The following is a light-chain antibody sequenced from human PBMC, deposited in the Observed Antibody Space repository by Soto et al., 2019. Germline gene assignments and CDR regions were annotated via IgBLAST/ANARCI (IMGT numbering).Light chain of an antibody. Sequence: EIVLTQSPATLSLSPGERATLSCRASQSVSSSLAWYQQTPGQEPRLLVYDSSTRATGVPARFSGSGSGTDFTLTISTLEPEDFAVYYCQQYTSPPWTLGQGTKVETK. CDR2: DSS. CDR1: QSVSSS. CDR3: QQYTSPPWT. V-gene: IGKV3-11*01. J-gene: IGKJ1*01.